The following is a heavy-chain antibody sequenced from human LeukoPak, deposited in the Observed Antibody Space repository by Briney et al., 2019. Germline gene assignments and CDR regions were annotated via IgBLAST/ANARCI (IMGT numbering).Heavy chain of an antibody. CDR1: GFTVSPDY. CDR2: IYSGGST. J-gene: IGHJ4*02. D-gene: IGHD6-19*01. Sequence: GGSLRLSCAASGFTVSPDYMSWVRQASGQGLECVSVIYSGGSTDYADSVKGRFTISRNKSKNTLYLQMNRLRAENTAVYYCATEKAVNGTFLDYWGQGTLVTVSS. CDR3: ATEKAVNGTFLDY. V-gene: IGHV3-53*01.